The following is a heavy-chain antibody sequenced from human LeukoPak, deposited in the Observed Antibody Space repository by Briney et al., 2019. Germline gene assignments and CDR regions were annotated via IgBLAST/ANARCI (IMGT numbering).Heavy chain of an antibody. V-gene: IGHV3-30*04. Sequence: GGSLRLSCAASGFTFSSYAMHWVRQAPGKGLEWVAVISYDGSNKYYADSVKGRFTISRDNSKNTLYLQMNSLRAEDTAVYYCARDGVLLWFGESIPKYMDVWGKGTTVTVSS. CDR3: ARDGVLLWFGESIPKYMDV. CDR1: GFTFSSYA. D-gene: IGHD3-10*01. CDR2: ISYDGSNK. J-gene: IGHJ6*03.